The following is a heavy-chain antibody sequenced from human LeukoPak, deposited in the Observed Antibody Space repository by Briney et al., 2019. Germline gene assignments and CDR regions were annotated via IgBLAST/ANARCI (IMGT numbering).Heavy chain of an antibody. CDR2: ISGSGGST. J-gene: IGHJ4*02. Sequence: GGSLRLSCAASGFTFSSYAMSWVRQAPGKGLEWVSAISGSGGSTYYADSVKGRFTISGDNSKNTLYLQMNSLRAEDTAVYYCAKKTAVAGTCDYWGQGTLVTVSS. CDR1: GFTFSSYA. D-gene: IGHD6-19*01. CDR3: AKKTAVAGTCDY. V-gene: IGHV3-23*01.